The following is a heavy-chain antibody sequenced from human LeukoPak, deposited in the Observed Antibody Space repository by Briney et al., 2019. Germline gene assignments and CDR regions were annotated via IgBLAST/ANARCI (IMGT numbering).Heavy chain of an antibody. CDR1: GGSISSYY. D-gene: IGHD3-22*01. J-gene: IGHJ4*02. V-gene: IGHV4-59*12. Sequence: PSETLSLTCTVPGGSISSYYWNWIRQPPGKGLEWIGYIYYSGSTNYNPSLKSRVTISVDTSKNQFSLKLSSVTAADTAVYYCARGLAQDSGGYYFDYWGQGTLVTVSS. CDR3: ARGLAQDSGGYYFDY. CDR2: IYYSGST.